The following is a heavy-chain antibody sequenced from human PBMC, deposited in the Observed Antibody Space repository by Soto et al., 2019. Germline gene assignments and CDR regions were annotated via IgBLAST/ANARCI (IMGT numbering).Heavy chain of an antibody. J-gene: IGHJ4*02. D-gene: IGHD3-3*01. CDR2: ISYRGST. CDR1: GDSISKSGYY. CDR3: ARMEDQGNLHEYFEY. V-gene: IGHV4-31*11. Sequence: TLSLTCAVSGDSISKSGYYWSWLRQLPGKGLEWLGYISYRGSTYSNPSLKSRVSLSLDTDQDTFSLKLASVSAAETAVYYCARMEDQGNLHEYFEYWGQGILVTVSS.